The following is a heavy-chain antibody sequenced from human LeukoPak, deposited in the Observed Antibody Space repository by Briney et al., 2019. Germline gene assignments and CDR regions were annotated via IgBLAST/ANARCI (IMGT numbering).Heavy chain of an antibody. D-gene: IGHD4-23*01. CDR1: GFTFSSFA. V-gene: IGHV3-23*01. CDR3: ASLYYGGNNFDY. CDR2: ITGSGGGT. Sequence: GGSLRLSCAASGFTFSSFAMNWVRQAPGKGLEWVSGITGSGGGTYYADSVKGRFTISRDNSKNTLYLQMNSLRAEDTAVYYCASLYYGGNNFDYWGQGTLVTVSS. J-gene: IGHJ4*02.